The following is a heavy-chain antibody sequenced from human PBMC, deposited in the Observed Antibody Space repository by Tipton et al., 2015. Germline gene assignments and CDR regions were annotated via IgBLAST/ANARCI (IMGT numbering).Heavy chain of an antibody. D-gene: IGHD3-10*01. CDR3: ARVDILLSQGGMDV. Sequence: TLSLTCTVSGGSVSGGTYYWSWIRQPPGRGLEWIGNIYYSGSTHYNPSLKSRVTIFVDTSKNQFSLELNSVTAADTAVYYCARVDILLSQGGMDVWGQGTTVTVSS. J-gene: IGHJ6*02. CDR1: GGSVSGGTYY. V-gene: IGHV4-61*01. CDR2: IYYSGST.